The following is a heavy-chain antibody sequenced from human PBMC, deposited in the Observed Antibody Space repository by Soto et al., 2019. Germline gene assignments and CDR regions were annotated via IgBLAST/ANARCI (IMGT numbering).Heavy chain of an antibody. Sequence: EASVKVSCKASGYTFTSYYMHWVRQAPGQGLEWMGIINPSGGSTSYAQKFQGRVTMTRDTSTSTVYMELSSLRSEDTAVYYCARGSGGNSGLTPAPQYYYYYYGMDVWGQGTTVTVSS. D-gene: IGHD2-15*01. CDR3: ARGSGGNSGLTPAPQYYYYYYGMDV. CDR1: GYTFTSYY. V-gene: IGHV1-46*01. CDR2: INPSGGST. J-gene: IGHJ6*02.